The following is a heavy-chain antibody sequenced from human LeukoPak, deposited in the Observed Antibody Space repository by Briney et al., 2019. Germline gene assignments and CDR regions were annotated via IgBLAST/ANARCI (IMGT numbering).Heavy chain of an antibody. D-gene: IGHD6-6*01. CDR2: INPSGGST. CDR1: GYTFTSYY. Sequence: ASVKVSCKASGYTFTSYYMHWVRQAPGQGLEWMGIINPSGGSTSYAQKFQDRVTMTRDTSTSTVYMELSSLRSEDTAVYYCARDQAGIAARPNYFDYWGQGTLVTVSS. CDR3: ARDQAGIAARPNYFDY. V-gene: IGHV1-46*01. J-gene: IGHJ4*02.